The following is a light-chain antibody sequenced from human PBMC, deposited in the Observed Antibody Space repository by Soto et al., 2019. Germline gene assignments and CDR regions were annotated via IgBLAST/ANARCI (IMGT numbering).Light chain of an antibody. CDR2: VAS. CDR3: QQSYTYHRT. V-gene: IGKV1-39*01. J-gene: IGKJ2*01. Sequence: DSQMTQSPSTLSASVGDRVIITCRASQSLNSYLSWYQQKPGKAPKILIYVASSLESGVPSRFSGSGSGTDFTLTISSLQPEDFATYYCQQSYTYHRTFGQGTKVDNK. CDR1: QSLNSY.